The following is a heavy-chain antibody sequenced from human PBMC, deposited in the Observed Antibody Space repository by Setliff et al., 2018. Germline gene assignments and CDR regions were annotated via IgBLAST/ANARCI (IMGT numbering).Heavy chain of an antibody. J-gene: IGHJ5*02. Sequence: GGSLRLSCAASGFTFDRYAMSWVRQAPGKGLEWVSTISSGGDVTNYAESVKGRFTISRDDSKNTLCLQMNSLRAEDTAVYYCAKDVFCSGGSCDNWFDPWGQGTLVTVS. CDR2: ISSGGDVT. CDR1: GFTFDRYA. CDR3: AKDVFCSGGSCDNWFDP. V-gene: IGHV3-23*01. D-gene: IGHD2-15*01.